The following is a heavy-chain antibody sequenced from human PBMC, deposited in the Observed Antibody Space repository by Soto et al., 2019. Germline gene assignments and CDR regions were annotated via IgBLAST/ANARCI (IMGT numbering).Heavy chain of an antibody. Sequence: PSETLSLTCAVSGYSISNDYYWAWIRQPPGKGLEWIGSIYHTGSAYSNPSLNSRVAISVDTSKNQFSLKVTFVTAADTAFYYCARLTPVRYFDYWGQGTLVTVS. CDR1: GYSISNDYY. CDR2: IYHTGSA. CDR3: ARLTPVRYFDY. V-gene: IGHV4-38-2*01. J-gene: IGHJ4*02. D-gene: IGHD3-9*01.